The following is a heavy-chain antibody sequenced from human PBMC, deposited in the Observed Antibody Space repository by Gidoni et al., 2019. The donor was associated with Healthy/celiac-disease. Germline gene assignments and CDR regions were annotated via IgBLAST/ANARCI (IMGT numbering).Heavy chain of an antibody. D-gene: IGHD6-13*01. CDR2: ISSSSSYI. J-gene: IGHJ3*02. V-gene: IGHV3-21*01. CDR3: ARDPVREQQLVTGAFDI. Sequence: EVQLVESGGGLVKPGGSLRLSCAASGCTFSSYSMNWVRQAPGKGLEWVSSISSSSSYIYYADSVKGRFTISRDNAKNSLYLQMNSLRAEDTAVYYCARDPVREQQLVTGAFDIWGQGTMVTVSS. CDR1: GCTFSSYS.